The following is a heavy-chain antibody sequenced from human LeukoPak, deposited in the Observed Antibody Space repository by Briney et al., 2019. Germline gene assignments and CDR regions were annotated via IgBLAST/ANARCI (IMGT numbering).Heavy chain of an antibody. CDR1: GGSISSYY. J-gene: IGHJ4*02. Sequence: SETLSLTCTVSGGSISSYYWSWIRQPPGKGLEWIGYIYYSGSTNYNPSLKSRVTISVDTSKNQFSLKLSSVTAADTAVYYCARYNWNDGPSFDYWGQGTLVTVSS. V-gene: IGHV4-59*01. CDR3: ARYNWNDGPSFDY. CDR2: IYYSGST. D-gene: IGHD1-20*01.